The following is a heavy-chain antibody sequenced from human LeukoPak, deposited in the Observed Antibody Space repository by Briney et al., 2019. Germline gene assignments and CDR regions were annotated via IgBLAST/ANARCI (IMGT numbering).Heavy chain of an antibody. CDR3: ANGYHIAAGHLDY. D-gene: IGHD6-6*01. Sequence: GGSLRLSCAASGFTFYDYGMHWVRQAPGKGLEGVAFIRYYGSNKDYADSVKGRFTISRENPKNTLYLQMNSLRAEDTALFYCANGYHIAAGHLDYWGQGTLVTVSS. CDR2: IRYYGSNK. J-gene: IGHJ4*02. CDR1: GFTFYDYG. V-gene: IGHV3-30*02.